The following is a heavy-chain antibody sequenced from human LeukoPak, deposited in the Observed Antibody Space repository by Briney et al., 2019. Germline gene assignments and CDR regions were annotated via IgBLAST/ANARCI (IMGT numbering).Heavy chain of an antibody. J-gene: IGHJ3*02. CDR3: AKDCSSTSCYTGGAFDI. CDR2: INSDGSST. CDR1: GFTFSSYW. V-gene: IGHV3-74*01. Sequence: GGSLRLSCAASGFTFSSYWMHWVRQAPGKGLVWVSRINSDGSSTSYADSVKGRFTISRDNSKNTLYLQMNSLRAEDTAVYYCAKDCSSTSCYTGGAFDIWGQGTMVTVSS. D-gene: IGHD2-2*02.